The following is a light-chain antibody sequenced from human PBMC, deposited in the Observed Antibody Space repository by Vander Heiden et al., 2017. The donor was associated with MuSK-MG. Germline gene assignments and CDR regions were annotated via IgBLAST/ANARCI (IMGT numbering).Light chain of an antibody. CDR3: QQDGSSPFT. CDR1: QSVIGY. J-gene: IGKJ3*01. CDR2: GAS. V-gene: IGKV3-20*01. Sequence: DIALTQPPGTQPLSPGEKALHSCRASQSVIGYLAWYQQQPGQAPRLLIYGASSRATGIPDRFSGSGSGTDFTLTISRLEPEDFAVFYCQQDGSSPFTFGPGTKVDIK.